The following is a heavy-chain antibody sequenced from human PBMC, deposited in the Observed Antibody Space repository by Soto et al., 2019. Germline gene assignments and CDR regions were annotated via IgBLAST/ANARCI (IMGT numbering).Heavy chain of an antibody. J-gene: IGHJ4*02. CDR2: ISSSSSYI. D-gene: IGHD3-22*01. V-gene: IGHV3-21*01. Sequence: ESGGGLVKPGGSLRLSCAASGFTFSSYSMNWVRQAPGKGLEWVSSISSSSSYIYYADSVKGRFTISRDNAKNSLYLQMNSLRAEDTAVYYCARDNGDDSYDSSGYYLKNYYFDYWGQGTLVTVSS. CDR1: GFTFSSYS. CDR3: ARDNGDDSYDSSGYYLKNYYFDY.